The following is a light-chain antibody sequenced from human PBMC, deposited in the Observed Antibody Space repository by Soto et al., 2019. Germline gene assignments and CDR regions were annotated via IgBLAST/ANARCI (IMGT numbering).Light chain of an antibody. CDR2: WGS. V-gene: IGKV2-28*01. Sequence: VRTQSPLSLPVTPGEPASISCRSRQSLLHSNGYNYLDWYLQKLWQSPQLLIYWGSNRAYAVHDRFSGSGAGTDFTLKINRVEAEDVGVYFCTQDLQWPPTFGQGTKVEIK. CDR1: QSLLHSNGYNY. J-gene: IGKJ1*01. CDR3: TQDLQWPPT.